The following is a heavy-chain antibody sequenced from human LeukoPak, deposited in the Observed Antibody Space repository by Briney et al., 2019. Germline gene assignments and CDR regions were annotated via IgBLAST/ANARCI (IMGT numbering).Heavy chain of an antibody. CDR2: IKQDGSKK. Sequence: GGSLRLSCAASGFTFSSYWMNWARQAPGKGLEWVANIKQDGSKKSYVDSVKGRFTISRDNAKNSLYLLMNSLRAEDTAIYYCTRVGYIDEGIDYWGQGTLVTVSS. V-gene: IGHV3-7*04. J-gene: IGHJ4*02. CDR1: GFTFSSYW. CDR3: TRVGYIDEGIDY. D-gene: IGHD5-24*01.